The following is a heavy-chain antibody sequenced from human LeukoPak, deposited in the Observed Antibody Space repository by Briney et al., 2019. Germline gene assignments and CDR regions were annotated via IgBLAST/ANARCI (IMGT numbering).Heavy chain of an antibody. Sequence: SETLSLTCAVYGGSFSGYYWSWIRQPPGKGLEWIGEINHSGSTNYNPSLKSRVTISVDTSKNQFSLKLSSVTAADTAVYYCARGRGYCSSTSCSSHLYYYYYYMDVWGKGTTVTVSS. D-gene: IGHD2-2*01. V-gene: IGHV4-34*01. J-gene: IGHJ6*03. CDR1: GGSFSGYY. CDR3: ARGRGYCSSTSCSSHLYYYYYYMDV. CDR2: INHSGST.